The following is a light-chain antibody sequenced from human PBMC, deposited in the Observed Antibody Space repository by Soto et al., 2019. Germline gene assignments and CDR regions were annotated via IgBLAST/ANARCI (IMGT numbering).Light chain of an antibody. CDR3: QQYGSSPQT. Sequence: EIGLTQSPGTLSLSRGERATLSCRASQRASSSYSAWSQQKPGQAPRLLIYGASSRATGIPDRFSGRGSGTDFTLTISRLEPEDFAVYYCQQYGSSPQTFGQGTKVDI. J-gene: IGKJ1*01. CDR2: GAS. CDR1: QRASSSY. V-gene: IGKV3-20*01.